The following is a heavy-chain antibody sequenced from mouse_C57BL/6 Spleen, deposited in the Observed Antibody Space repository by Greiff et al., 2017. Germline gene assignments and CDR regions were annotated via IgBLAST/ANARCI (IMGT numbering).Heavy chain of an antibody. CDR3: ARVGREYYFDY. CDR2: IHPNSGST. J-gene: IGHJ2*01. V-gene: IGHV1-64*01. CDR1: GYTFTSYW. Sequence: QVQLQQPGAELVKPGASVKLSCKASGYTFTSYWMHWVKQRPGQGLEWIGMIHPNSGSTNYNEKFKSKATLTVDKSSSTAYMQLSSLTSEDSAVYCCARVGREYYFDYWGHGTTLTVSS.